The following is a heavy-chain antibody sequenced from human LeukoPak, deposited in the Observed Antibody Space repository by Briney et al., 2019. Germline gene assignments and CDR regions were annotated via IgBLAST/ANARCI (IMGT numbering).Heavy chain of an antibody. CDR3: VKSGGYGLIDY. D-gene: IGHD6-19*01. CDR2: INHSGST. CDR1: GGSFSGYY. V-gene: IGHV4-34*01. Sequence: KSSETLSLTCAVYGGSFSGYYWSWIRQPPGKGLEWIGEINHSGSTNYNPSLKSRVTISVDTSKNQFSLRLSSVTAADTAMYYCVKSGGYGLIDYWGQGTLVTVSS. J-gene: IGHJ4*02.